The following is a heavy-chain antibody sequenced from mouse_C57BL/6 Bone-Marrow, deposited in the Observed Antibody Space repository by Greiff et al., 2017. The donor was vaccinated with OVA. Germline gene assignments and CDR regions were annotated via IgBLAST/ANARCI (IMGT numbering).Heavy chain of an antibody. CDR1: GYTFTSYG. D-gene: IGHD1-1*01. V-gene: IGHV1-81*01. CDR3: ARDYYYDYFDY. J-gene: IGHJ2*01. CDR2: IYPRSGNT. Sequence: QVQLKQSGAELARPGASVKLSCKASGYTFTSYGISWVKQRTGQGLEWIGEIYPRSGNTYYNEKFKGKATLTADKSSSTAYMELRSLTSEDSAVYFCARDYYYDYFDYWGQGTTLTVSS.